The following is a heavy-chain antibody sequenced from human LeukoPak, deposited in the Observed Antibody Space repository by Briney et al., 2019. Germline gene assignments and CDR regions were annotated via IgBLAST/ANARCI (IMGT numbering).Heavy chain of an antibody. V-gene: IGHV4-59*01. CDR1: GGSISSYY. D-gene: IGHD2-15*01. CDR3: ARGAEDIVVVVAAPAYFDY. CDR2: IYYSGGT. J-gene: IGHJ4*02. Sequence: PSETLSLTCTVSGGSISSYYWSWIRQPPGKGLEWIGYIYYSGGTNYNPSLKSRVTISVDTSKNQFSLKLSSVTAADTAVYYCARGAEDIVVVVAAPAYFDYWGQGTLVTVSS.